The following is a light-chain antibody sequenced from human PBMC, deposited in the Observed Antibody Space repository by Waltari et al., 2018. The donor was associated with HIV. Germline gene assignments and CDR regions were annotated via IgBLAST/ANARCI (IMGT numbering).Light chain of an antibody. CDR3: QSFDSGLTAVV. V-gene: IGLV1-40*01. CDR1: SPNLGACLD. CDR2: DNN. J-gene: IGLJ2*01. Sequence: QSVLTQPPSVSGAPGQRVSISCTGSSPNLGACLDAPWYQQLPGAAPRLLIYDNNNRPSGVPGRFSGSRSGTSASLAITGLQADDEADYYCQSFDSGLTAVVFGGGTKLTVL.